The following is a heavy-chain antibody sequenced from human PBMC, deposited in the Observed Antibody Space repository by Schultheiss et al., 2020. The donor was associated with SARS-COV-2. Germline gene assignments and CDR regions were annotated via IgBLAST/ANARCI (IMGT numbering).Heavy chain of an antibody. Sequence: GGSLRLSCTGSGFTFSSYAMHWVRQAPGKGLEWVANIKQDGSEKYYVDSVKGRFTISRDNAKNSLYLQMNSLRAEDTAVYYCARLNDFWSGYHDAFDIWGQGTMVTVSS. CDR2: IKQDGSEK. V-gene: IGHV3-7*03. J-gene: IGHJ3*02. CDR3: ARLNDFWSGYHDAFDI. CDR1: GFTFSSYA. D-gene: IGHD3-3*01.